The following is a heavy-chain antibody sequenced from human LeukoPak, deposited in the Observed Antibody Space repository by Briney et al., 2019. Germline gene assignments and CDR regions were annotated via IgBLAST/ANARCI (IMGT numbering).Heavy chain of an antibody. CDR1: GGTFSSYA. J-gene: IGHJ3*02. Sequence: SVKVSCKASGGTFSSYAISWVRQAPGQGLEWMGGIIPIFGTANYAQKFQGRVTITADESTSTAYMELSSLRSEDTAVYYCARSPGDGNAFDIWGQGTMVTVSS. V-gene: IGHV1-69*13. CDR2: IIPIFGTA. CDR3: ARSPGDGNAFDI. D-gene: IGHD7-27*01.